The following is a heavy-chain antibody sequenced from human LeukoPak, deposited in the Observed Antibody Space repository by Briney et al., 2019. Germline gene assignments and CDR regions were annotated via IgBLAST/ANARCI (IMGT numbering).Heavy chain of an antibody. CDR1: GFTFSSYA. Sequence: GGSLRLSCAASGFTFSSYATSWVRQAPGKGLEWVSAISGSGGSTYYTDSVKGRFTISRDNSKNTLYLQMNSLRAEDTAVYYCAKEGVLRYFDWLPYFDYWGQGTLVTVSS. CDR3: AKEGVLRYFDWLPYFDY. V-gene: IGHV3-23*01. CDR2: ISGSGGST. D-gene: IGHD3-9*01. J-gene: IGHJ4*02.